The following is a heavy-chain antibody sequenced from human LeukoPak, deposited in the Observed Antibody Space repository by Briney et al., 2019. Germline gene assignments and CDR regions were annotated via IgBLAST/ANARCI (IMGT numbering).Heavy chain of an antibody. Sequence: SETLSLTCAVSGGSISSGGYSWSWIRQPPGKGLEWIGYIYHSGSTYYNPSLKSRVTISVDRSKNQFSLKLSSVTAADTAVYYCARGVVPAAIRNNWFDPWGQGTLVTVSS. CDR1: GGSISSGGYS. J-gene: IGHJ5*02. D-gene: IGHD2-2*02. CDR2: IYHSGST. CDR3: ARGVVPAAIRNNWFDP. V-gene: IGHV4-30-2*01.